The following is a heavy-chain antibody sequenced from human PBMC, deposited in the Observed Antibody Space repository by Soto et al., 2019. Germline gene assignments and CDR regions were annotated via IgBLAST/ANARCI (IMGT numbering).Heavy chain of an antibody. CDR3: ARALVYAFNGWFDP. CDR2: INAGNGNT. Sequence: QVQLVQSGAEVKKPGASVKVSCKASGYTFTSYAMHWVRQAPGQRLEWMGWINAGNGNTKYSQKFQGRVTITRDTSASTAYMELSSLRSEDTAVYYCARALVYAFNGWFDPWGQGTLVTVSS. J-gene: IGHJ5*02. V-gene: IGHV1-3*01. D-gene: IGHD2-8*01. CDR1: GYTFTSYA.